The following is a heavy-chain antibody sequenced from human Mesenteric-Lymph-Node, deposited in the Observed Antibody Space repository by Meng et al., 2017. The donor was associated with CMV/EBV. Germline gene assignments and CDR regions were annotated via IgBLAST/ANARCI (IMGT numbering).Heavy chain of an antibody. J-gene: IGHJ4*02. CDR3: ARQWLVNHFDY. V-gene: IGHV1-2*02. CDR2: INPNSGGT. D-gene: IGHD6-19*01. CDR1: GYTFTGYY. Sequence: ASVKVSCKASGYTFTGYYIHWVRQAPGQGLEWMGWINPNSGGTKYAKKFQGRVTMTRDTSISTAYMELSRLRSDDTAVYYCARQWLVNHFDYRGQGTLVTVSS.